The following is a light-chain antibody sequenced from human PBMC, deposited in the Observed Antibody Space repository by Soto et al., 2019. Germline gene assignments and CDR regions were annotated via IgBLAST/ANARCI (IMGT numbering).Light chain of an antibody. CDR3: QQFNNYPFT. J-gene: IGKJ5*01. Sequence: AIQLTQSPSSLSASVGDRVTITCRASQGISSALAWYQQKPGKAPKLLIYDAFSLESGVPSRFSGSGSGTDFALTNSSRQPEDFATYYCQQFNNYPFTFGQGTRMEIK. CDR1: QGISSA. V-gene: IGKV1D-13*01. CDR2: DAF.